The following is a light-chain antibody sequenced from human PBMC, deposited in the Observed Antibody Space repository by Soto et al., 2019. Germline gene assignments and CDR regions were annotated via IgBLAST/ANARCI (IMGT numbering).Light chain of an antibody. CDR2: DVS. V-gene: IGLV2-14*01. CDR3: SSYTTSNTRQIV. J-gene: IGLJ1*01. CDR1: SSDVGGYNY. Sequence: QSALTQPASVSGSPGQSITISCTGTSSDVGGYNYVSWYQQHPGTAPKFMIYDVSNRPSGVSNRFSGSKSGNTASLTSSGLQAEDEADYYCSSYTTSNTRQIVFGTGTKVTVL.